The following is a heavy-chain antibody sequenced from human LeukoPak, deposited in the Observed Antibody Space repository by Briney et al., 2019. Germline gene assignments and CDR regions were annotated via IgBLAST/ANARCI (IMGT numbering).Heavy chain of an antibody. CDR2: IQYDGSNE. V-gene: IGHV3-30*02. D-gene: IGHD2-21*02. J-gene: IGHJ4*02. CDR1: RFTFSSYG. Sequence: GGSLRLSCAASRFTFSSYGMHWVRQAPGKGLEWVAYIQYDGSNEQYADSVKGRFSISRDNSKNTLYLQMNSLRAEDTAVYYCAKPPSNCGGDCYDGAYFDYWGQGTLVTVSS. CDR3: AKPPSNCGGDCYDGAYFDY.